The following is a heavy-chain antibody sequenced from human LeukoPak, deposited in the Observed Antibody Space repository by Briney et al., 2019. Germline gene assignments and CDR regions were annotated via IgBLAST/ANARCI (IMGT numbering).Heavy chain of an antibody. CDR2: ISGSGNST. CDR1: GFTFRSYA. D-gene: IGHD6-13*01. J-gene: IGHJ4*02. Sequence: GGSLRLSCAASGFTFRSYAMTWVRQAPGKGLEWVSAISGSGNSTFYADSVKGRFTISRDNSKSTLYLQMSSLRVEDTAVYYCAKVWYSSRLFDDWGQGTLVTISS. CDR3: AKVWYSSRLFDD. V-gene: IGHV3-23*01.